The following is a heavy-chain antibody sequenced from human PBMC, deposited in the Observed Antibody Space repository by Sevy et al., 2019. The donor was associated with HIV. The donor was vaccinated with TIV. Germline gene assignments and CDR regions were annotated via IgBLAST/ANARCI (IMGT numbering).Heavy chain of an antibody. CDR2: IKQDGSEK. J-gene: IGHJ4*02. CDR3: ARDVSSPYGDYEGYYFDY. D-gene: IGHD4-17*01. CDR1: GFIFNDYW. V-gene: IGHV3-7*01. Sequence: GGSLRLSCAASGFIFNDYWMSWVRQAPGKGLEWVANIKQDGSEKYYVDSVKGRFTISRDNPKNSMYLQMNSLRAEDTAVYYCARDVSSPYGDYEGYYFDYWGQGNLVTVSS.